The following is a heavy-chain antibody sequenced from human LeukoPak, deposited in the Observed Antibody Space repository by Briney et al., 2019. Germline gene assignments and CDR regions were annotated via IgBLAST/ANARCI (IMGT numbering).Heavy chain of an antibody. V-gene: IGHV4-59*11. Sequence: SETLSLTCTVSGGSISRHYWSWVRQPPGKGLEWIGYVYYSGSTNYNPSLKSRVTISVDTSKNQFSLKLSSVTAADTAVYYCARVSIAARPISFDYWGQGTLVTVSS. D-gene: IGHD6-6*01. CDR2: VYYSGST. CDR1: GGSISRHY. J-gene: IGHJ4*02. CDR3: ARVSIAARPISFDY.